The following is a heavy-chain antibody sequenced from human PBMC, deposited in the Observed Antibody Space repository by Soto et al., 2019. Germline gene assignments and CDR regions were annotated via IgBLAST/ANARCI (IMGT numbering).Heavy chain of an antibody. J-gene: IGHJ5*02. V-gene: IGHV4-39*01. Sequence: QLQLQESGPGLVKPSETLSLTCSVSGGSISSSSYFWGWIRQPPGKGLEWIGSIYYSESTYYNPCLKGRVPVSVDTSKSQFPLKLSSVTAADAAVYYCARHPSDFWFDPWGQGTLVTVSS. CDR1: GGSISSSSYF. D-gene: IGHD2-21*02. CDR2: IYYSEST. CDR3: ARHPSDFWFDP.